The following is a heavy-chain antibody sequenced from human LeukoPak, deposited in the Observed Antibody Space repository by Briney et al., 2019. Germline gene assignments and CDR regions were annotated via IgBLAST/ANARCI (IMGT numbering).Heavy chain of an antibody. CDR3: ARAHYSGSGTYYNRAFDY. Sequence: SETLSLTCTVSGGSISSYYWSWIRQPPGKGLEWIGYIYYRGTINYNPSLKSRVTVSIDTSKNQFYLKLSSVTAADTAVYYCARAHYSGSGTYYNRAFDYWGQGTLVTVSS. J-gene: IGHJ4*02. V-gene: IGHV4-59*01. CDR1: GGSISSYY. D-gene: IGHD3-10*01. CDR2: IYYRGTI.